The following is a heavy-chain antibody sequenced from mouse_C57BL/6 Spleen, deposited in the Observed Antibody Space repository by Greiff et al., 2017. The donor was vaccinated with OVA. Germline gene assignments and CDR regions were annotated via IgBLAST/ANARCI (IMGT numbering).Heavy chain of an antibody. CDR3: ARAGGGLRPYYLDT. V-gene: IGHV5-17*01. J-gene: IGHJ2*01. D-gene: IGHD2-2*01. CDR2: ISSGSSTI. Sequence: EVKLVESGGGLVKPGGSLKLSCAASGFTFSDYGMHWVRQAPEKGLEWVAYISSGSSTIYYADTVKGRFTISRDNAKNTLFLQMTSLRSEDTAMYYWARAGGGLRPYYLDTGAQGTTLPVPS. CDR1: GFTFSDYG.